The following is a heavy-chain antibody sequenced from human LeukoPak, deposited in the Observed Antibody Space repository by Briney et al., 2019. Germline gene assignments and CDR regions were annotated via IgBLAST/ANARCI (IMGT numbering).Heavy chain of an antibody. V-gene: IGHV3-21*01. CDR1: GFTFSSYS. D-gene: IGHD6-19*01. J-gene: IGHJ4*02. CDR3: ATGVRGYNSALDY. Sequence: TGGSLRLSCAASGFTFSSYSMNWVRQAPGKGLEWVSSISSSSSYIYYANSLKGRFTISRDNAKNSLYLQMNSLRAEDTAVYYCATGVRGYNSALDYWGQGTLVTVSP. CDR2: ISSSSSYI.